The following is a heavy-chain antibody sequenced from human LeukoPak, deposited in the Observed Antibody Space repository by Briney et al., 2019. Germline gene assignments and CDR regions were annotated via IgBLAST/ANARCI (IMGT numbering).Heavy chain of an antibody. CDR2: ISGSGGST. J-gene: IGHJ3*02. CDR1: GFTFSSYA. V-gene: IGHV3-23*01. D-gene: IGHD2-2*02. CDR3: ARADIVVVPAAIEGFLGGSFDI. Sequence: GGSLRLSCAASGFTFSSYAMSWVRQAPGKGLEWVSAISGSGGSTYYADSVKGRFTISRDNSKNTLYLQMNSLRSEDTAVYYCARADIVVVPAAIEGFLGGSFDIWGQGTMVTVSS.